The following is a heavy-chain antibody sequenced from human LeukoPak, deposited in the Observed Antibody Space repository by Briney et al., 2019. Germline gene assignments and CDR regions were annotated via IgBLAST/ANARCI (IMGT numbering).Heavy chain of an antibody. D-gene: IGHD2-15*01. CDR3: AREVKDYSYYYYYYMDV. Sequence: ASVKVSCKASEYTFTNYGMNWVRQAPGQGLEWMGWINTNTGNPTYAQGFTGRFVFSSDTSVSTAYLQISSLKAEDTAVYYCAREVKDYSYYYYYYMDVWGKGTTVTVSS. J-gene: IGHJ6*03. CDR1: EYTFTNYG. CDR2: INTNTGNP. V-gene: IGHV7-4-1*02.